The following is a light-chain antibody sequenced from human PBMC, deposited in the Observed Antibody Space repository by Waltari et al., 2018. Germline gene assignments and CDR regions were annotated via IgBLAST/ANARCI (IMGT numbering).Light chain of an antibody. CDR1: QSVSSY. Sequence: EIVLTQSPATLSLSPGERAILSCRASQSVSSYLAWYQQKPGQAPRLLIYDASNRAAGIPARFSGSGSGTDFTITISSLEPEDFAVYYCQQRSNWPPRFTFGPGTKVDIK. V-gene: IGKV3-11*01. CDR3: QQRSNWPPRFT. J-gene: IGKJ3*01. CDR2: DAS.